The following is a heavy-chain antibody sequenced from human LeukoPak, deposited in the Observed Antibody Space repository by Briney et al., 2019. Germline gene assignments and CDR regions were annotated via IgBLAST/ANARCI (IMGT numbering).Heavy chain of an antibody. CDR2: IYSGGST. CDR1: GFAVSSNY. V-gene: IGHV3-66*01. CDR3: ARGGPAAGRFDY. Sequence: SGRSLRLSCAASGFAVSSNYMSWVRQAPGKGLEWVSVIYSGGSTYYADSVKGRFTISRDNSKNALYLQMNSLRAEDTAVYYCARGGPAAGRFDYWGQGTLVTVSS. D-gene: IGHD6-13*01. J-gene: IGHJ4*02.